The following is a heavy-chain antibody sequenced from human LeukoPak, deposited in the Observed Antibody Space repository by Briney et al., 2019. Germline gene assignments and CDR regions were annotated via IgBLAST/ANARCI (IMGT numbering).Heavy chain of an antibody. D-gene: IGHD1-14*01. CDR2: ISHSGGT. J-gene: IGHJ6*02. CDR1: GGSLSSGDYY. CDR3: ARAIPDAGDYYYYAMDV. Sequence: SQTLSLTCTVSGGSLSSGDYYWSWIRQPPGKGLEWIGYISHSGGTYYNPSLQSRLTTSVDTSKNQLSLNLSSVTAADTAVYYCARAIPDAGDYYYYAMDVWGQGTMVTVSS. V-gene: IGHV4-30-4*01.